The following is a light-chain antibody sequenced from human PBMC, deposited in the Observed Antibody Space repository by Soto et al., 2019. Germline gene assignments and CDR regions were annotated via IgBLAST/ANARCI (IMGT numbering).Light chain of an antibody. CDR3: QQYDSTTRT. CDR1: QSISSSY. Sequence: EIVLTQSPGTLSLSPGERATLSCRASQSISSSYLAWYQQKPGQAPRLLIYGASSRAPGIPDRFSGSGSGTDSTLTIRRLEPEDFVVYYCQQYDSTTRTFGQGTKVEIK. CDR2: GAS. V-gene: IGKV3-20*01. J-gene: IGKJ1*01.